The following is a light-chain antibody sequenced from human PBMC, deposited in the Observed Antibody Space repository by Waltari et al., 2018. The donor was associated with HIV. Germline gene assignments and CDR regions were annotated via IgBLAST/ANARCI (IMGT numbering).Light chain of an antibody. Sequence: QSALTQPPSASGSPGQSVTISCTGTSSDLGAYNYVAWYQQHPGRAPKLLLYDVNQRPSGVPGRFSGSKSGNRASLTVSGLQPDDEADYYCSSYAGSNNLLFGGGTKLTVL. V-gene: IGLV2-8*01. CDR1: SSDLGAYNY. CDR3: SSYAGSNNLL. J-gene: IGLJ2*01. CDR2: DVN.